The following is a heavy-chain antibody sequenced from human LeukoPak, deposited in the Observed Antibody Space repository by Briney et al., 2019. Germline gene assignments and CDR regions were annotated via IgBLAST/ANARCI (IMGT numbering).Heavy chain of an antibody. CDR1: GYTFTSYG. J-gene: IGHJ6*02. Sequence: GASVKVSCKASGYTFTSYGISWVRQAPGQGLEWMGWISAYNGITNYAQKLQGRVTMTTDTSTSTAYMELRSLRSDDTAVYYCARLLHTLNYYYGMDVWGQGTTVTASS. D-gene: IGHD2-15*01. V-gene: IGHV1-18*01. CDR3: ARLLHTLNYYYGMDV. CDR2: ISAYNGIT.